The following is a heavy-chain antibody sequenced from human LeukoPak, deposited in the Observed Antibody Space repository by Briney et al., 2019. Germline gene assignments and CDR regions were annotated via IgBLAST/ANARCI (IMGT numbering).Heavy chain of an antibody. CDR2: IYYSGTT. V-gene: IGHV4-59*12. D-gene: IGHD3-10*01. CDR3: AKSNGYGLVDI. CDR1: GGSISNYY. J-gene: IGHJ3*02. Sequence: PSETQSLTCTVSGGSISNYYWNWIRQPPGKGLEWIGYIYYSGTTNYNPSLKSRVSMSVDTSKNQFSLKLSSVTAADTAVYYCAKSNGYGLVDIWGQGTMVTVSS.